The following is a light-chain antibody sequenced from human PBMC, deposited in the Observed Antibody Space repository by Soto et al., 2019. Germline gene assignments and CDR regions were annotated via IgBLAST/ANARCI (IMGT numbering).Light chain of an antibody. Sequence: DIQMTQSPSALSASVGDRVTITCRASQSISSWLAWYQQKPGKAPKLLIFMASNLDSGVPLRFSGSGSGTEFTLTIRNRQPDDFATYYGLQYDDFPWTCGPGTKVEIE. CDR3: LQYDDFPWT. V-gene: IGKV1-5*03. J-gene: IGKJ1*01. CDR1: QSISSW. CDR2: MAS.